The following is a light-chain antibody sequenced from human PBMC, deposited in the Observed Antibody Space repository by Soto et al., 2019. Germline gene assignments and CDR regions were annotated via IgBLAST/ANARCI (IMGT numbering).Light chain of an antibody. CDR2: TDN. CDR3: AAWDNSLNGHV. V-gene: IGLV1-44*01. Sequence: QSVLAQPPSVSGTPGQRVTISCSGSSSNIGKNTVSWYQQLPGAAPKPLISTDNQRPSGVPDRFAGSKSGTSASLAISGLQSEDVADYYCAAWDNSLNGHVFGTGTKLTVL. CDR1: SSNIGKNT. J-gene: IGLJ1*01.